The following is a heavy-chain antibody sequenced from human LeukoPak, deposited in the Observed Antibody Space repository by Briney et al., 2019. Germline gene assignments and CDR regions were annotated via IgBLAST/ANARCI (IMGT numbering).Heavy chain of an antibody. CDR2: ISAYNGNT. Sequence: ASVKVSCKASGYTFTSYGISWVRQAPGQGPEWMGWISAYNGNTNYAQKLQGRVTMTTDTSTSTAYMELRSLRSDDTAVYYCARSGYYDSSGYYTLDGMDVWGQGTTVTVSS. D-gene: IGHD3-22*01. CDR1: GYTFTSYG. CDR3: ARSGYYDSSGYYTLDGMDV. V-gene: IGHV1-18*01. J-gene: IGHJ6*02.